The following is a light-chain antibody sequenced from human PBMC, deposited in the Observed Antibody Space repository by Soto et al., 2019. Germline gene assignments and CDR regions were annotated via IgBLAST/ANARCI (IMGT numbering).Light chain of an antibody. CDR2: INSDGSH. V-gene: IGLV4-69*01. J-gene: IGLJ2*01. Sequence: QLVLTQSPSASASLGASVKLTCTLSSGHSSYAIAWHQQQPEKGPRYLMKINSDGSHSKGDGIPDRLSCYSSGAERYLTISCLQSEDEAALYCQTWDTAINVIFGGGTKPTVL. CDR1: SGHSSYA. CDR3: QTWDTAINVI.